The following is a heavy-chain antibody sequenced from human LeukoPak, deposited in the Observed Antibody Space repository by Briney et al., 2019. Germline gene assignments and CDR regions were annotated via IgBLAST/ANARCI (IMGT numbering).Heavy chain of an antibody. CDR3: ARDQTHCSSTSCYSHFDY. J-gene: IGHJ4*02. V-gene: IGHV4-31*03. D-gene: IGHD2-2*01. CDR2: IHYTGST. CDR1: GGSISSGGYY. Sequence: SETLSLTCTVSGGSISSGGYYWSWIRQHPGEGLEWIGYIHYTGSTYYNPSLKSRVTISVDTFKNQFSLKLSSVTAADTAGYYRARDQTHCSSTSCYSHFDYWGQGTLVTVSS.